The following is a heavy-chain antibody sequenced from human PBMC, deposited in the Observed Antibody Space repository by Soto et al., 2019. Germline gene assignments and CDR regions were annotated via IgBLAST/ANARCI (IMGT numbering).Heavy chain of an antibody. CDR3: ARDGTYYDFWSGPIHWFDR. CDR1: GFTFSDYY. D-gene: IGHD3-3*01. CDR2: ISSSGSTI. Sequence: PGGSLRLSCAASGFTFSDYYMSWIRQAPGKGLEWVSYISSSGSTIYYADSVKGRFTISRDNAKNSLYLQMNSLRAEDTAVYYCARDGTYYDFWSGPIHWFDRWGQGTLVTVSS. V-gene: IGHV3-11*01. J-gene: IGHJ5*02.